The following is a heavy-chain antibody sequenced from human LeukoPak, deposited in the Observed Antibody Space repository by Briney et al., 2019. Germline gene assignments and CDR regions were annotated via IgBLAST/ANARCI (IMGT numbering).Heavy chain of an antibody. J-gene: IGHJ4*02. CDR2: IKYDGGEK. V-gene: IGHV3-7*01. CDR3: ARDYVWGSPESDY. D-gene: IGHD3-10*02. CDR1: GFTFSNYW. Sequence: GGSLRLSCVASGFTFSNYWMSWFRQAPGKGLEWVGNIKYDGGEKYYLDSVEGRFTISRDNARNSLFLDMNSLRAEDTAVYYCARDYVWGSPESDYWGQGTLVTVSS.